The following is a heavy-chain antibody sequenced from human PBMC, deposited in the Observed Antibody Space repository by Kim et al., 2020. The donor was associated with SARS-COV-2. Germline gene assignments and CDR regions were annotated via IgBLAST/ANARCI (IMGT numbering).Heavy chain of an antibody. V-gene: IGHV1-18*01. CDR2: ISAYNGNT. CDR3: ARDWGPGSGFNWFDP. Sequence: ASVKVSCKASGYTFTSYGISWVRQAPGQGLEWMGWISAYNGNTNYAQKLQGRVTMSTDTSTSTAYMELRSLRSDDTAVYYCARDWGPGSGFNWFDPWGQGTLVTVSS. D-gene: IGHD5-12*01. J-gene: IGHJ5*02. CDR1: GYTFTSYG.